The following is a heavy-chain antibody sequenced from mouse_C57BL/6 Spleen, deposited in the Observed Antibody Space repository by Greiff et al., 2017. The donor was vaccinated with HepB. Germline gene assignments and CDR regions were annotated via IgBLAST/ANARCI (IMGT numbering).Heavy chain of an antibody. J-gene: IGHJ3*01. Sequence: QVQLQQPGAELVKPGASVKLSCKASGYTFTSYWMHWVKQRPGQGLEWIGMIHPNSGSTNYNEKFKSKATLTVDKSSSTAYMQLSCLTSEDSAVYYCARDEGAWFAYWGQGTLVTVSA. CDR1: GYTFTSYW. CDR2: IHPNSGST. V-gene: IGHV1-64*01. CDR3: ARDEGAWFAY.